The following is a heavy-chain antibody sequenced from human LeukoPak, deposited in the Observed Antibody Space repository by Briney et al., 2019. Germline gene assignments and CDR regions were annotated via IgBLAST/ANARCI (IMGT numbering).Heavy chain of an antibody. CDR1: GASIRISNYF. CDR2: IHYSGTT. CDR3: ARDPVLLWFGESETGDAFDI. D-gene: IGHD3-10*01. J-gene: IGHJ3*02. Sequence: SETLSLTCNVSGASIRISNYFWGWLRQPPGKGLEWIGNIHYSGTTYYNPSLKSRVTISVDTSKNHFSLKLSSVTAADTAVYYCARDPVLLWFGESETGDAFDIWGQGTMVSVSS. V-gene: IGHV4-39*07.